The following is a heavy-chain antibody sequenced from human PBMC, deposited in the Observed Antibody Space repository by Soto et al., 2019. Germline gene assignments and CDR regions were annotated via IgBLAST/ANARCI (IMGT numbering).Heavy chain of an antibody. J-gene: IGHJ4*02. Sequence: QVQLVQSGAEVKKPGSSVKVSCKASGDTFTSYPFSWVRQAPGQGLEWMGGIIPMFGTPNNAQKFQGRLTTTADKSTRTVYMELSGLKSEDTAVYFCARNGVAGMDYWGQGPLVTVSS. D-gene: IGHD3-3*01. V-gene: IGHV1-69*06. CDR2: IIPMFGTP. CDR1: GDTFTSYP. CDR3: ARNGVAGMDY.